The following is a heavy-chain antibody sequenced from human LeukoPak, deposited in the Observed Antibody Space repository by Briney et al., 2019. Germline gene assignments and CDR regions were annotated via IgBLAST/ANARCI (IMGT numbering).Heavy chain of an antibody. J-gene: IGHJ6*02. CDR1: GFTFSDYY. D-gene: IGHD2-8*01. CDR3: ARDWYAMDV. Sequence: GGSLRLSCAASGFTFSDYYMSWIRQAPGKGLEWVAVISYDGSNKHDADSVKGRFTISRDNSKNTLYLQMNSLTPGDTAVYYCARDWYAMDVWGQGTAVTVSS. V-gene: IGHV3-30*03. CDR2: ISYDGSNK.